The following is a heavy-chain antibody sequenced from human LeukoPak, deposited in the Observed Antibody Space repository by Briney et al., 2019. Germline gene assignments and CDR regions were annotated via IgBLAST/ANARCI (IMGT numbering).Heavy chain of an antibody. CDR2: MNPNSGNT. J-gene: IGHJ4*02. CDR1: GYTFTSYD. V-gene: IGHV1-8*01. CDR3: ARGAKIVATGDLDY. D-gene: IGHD5-12*01. Sequence: GASVKVSCKASGYTFTSYDINWVRQATGQGLEWMGWMNPNSGNTGYAQEFQGRVTMTRNTSISTAYMELSSLRSEDTAVYYCARGAKIVATGDLDYWGQGTLVTVSS.